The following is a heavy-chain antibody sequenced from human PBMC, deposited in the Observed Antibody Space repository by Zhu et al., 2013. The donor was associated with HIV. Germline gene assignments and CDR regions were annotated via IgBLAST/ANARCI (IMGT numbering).Heavy chain of an antibody. CDR2: INHSGGT. V-gene: IGHV4-34*01. CDR3: ARGYGHGTVTFDY. Sequence: QVQLQQRGAGLLKPSETLSLTCAVYGGSFSGYYWNWIRQPPGKGLEWIGKINHSGGTNYNPSLKSRVTISVDTSNNQFSLNLSSVTAADTAVYYCARGYGHGTVTFDYWGQGTLVTVSS. D-gene: IGHD4-4*01. CDR1: GGSFSGYY. J-gene: IGHJ4*02.